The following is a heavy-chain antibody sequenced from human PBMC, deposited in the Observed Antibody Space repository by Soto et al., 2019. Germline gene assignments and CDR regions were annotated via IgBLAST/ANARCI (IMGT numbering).Heavy chain of an antibody. Sequence: GGSLRLSCVTSGFTFTKYSMNWVRQAPGKGLEWVSYISYSGETKYYADSLKGRYAISRDDAKNSVYLQMNSLRDEDTAFYYCVRGVVVVVCYTAENCEHWGQGNLVSVSS. D-gene: IGHD2-15*01. CDR1: GFTFTKYS. J-gene: IGHJ4*02. CDR3: VRGVVVVVCYTAENCEH. V-gene: IGHV3-48*02. CDR2: ISYSGETK.